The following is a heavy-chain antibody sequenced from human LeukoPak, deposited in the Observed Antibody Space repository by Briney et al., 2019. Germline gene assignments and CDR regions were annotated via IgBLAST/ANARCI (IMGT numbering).Heavy chain of an antibody. CDR2: IYTSGRT. CDR1: GGSISSVSYY. CDR3: ASLDYGDYSRDY. Sequence: SETLSLTCTVSGGSISSVSYYWSWIRQPAGKGLEWIGRIYTSGRTNYNPSLKSRVTISVDTSKNQFSLKLSSVTAADTAVYYCASLDYGDYSRDYWGQGTLVTVSS. V-gene: IGHV4-61*02. J-gene: IGHJ4*02. D-gene: IGHD4-17*01.